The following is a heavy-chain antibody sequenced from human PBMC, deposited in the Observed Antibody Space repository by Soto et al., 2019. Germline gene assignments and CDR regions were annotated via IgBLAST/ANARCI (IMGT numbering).Heavy chain of an antibody. D-gene: IGHD2-2*01. V-gene: IGHV3-74*01. CDR3: ATVGYVAYQLEY. Sequence: EVQLAVSGGGLVQPGGSLRLSCAASGCTFRSYWLHWVRQAPGEGLVWVSRINADGSTRSYADSVKCRFTISRDNAKNTWFLQMNSLRAEDTAVYYCATVGYVAYQLEYWGQGTLVTASS. CDR2: INADGSTR. J-gene: IGHJ4*02. CDR1: GCTFRSYW.